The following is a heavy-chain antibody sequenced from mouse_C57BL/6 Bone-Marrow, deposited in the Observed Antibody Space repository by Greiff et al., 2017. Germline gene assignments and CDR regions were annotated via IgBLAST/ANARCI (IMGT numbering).Heavy chain of an antibody. CDR2: IDPSDSYT. D-gene: IGHD2-3*01. CDR1: GYTFTSYW. V-gene: IGHV1-69*01. J-gene: IGHJ2*01. CDR3: ARMGDGYLSY. Sequence: QVQLKQPGAELVMPGASVKLSCKASGYTFTSYWMHWVKQRPGQGLEWIGEIDPSDSYTNYNQKFKGKSTLTVDKSSSTAYMQLSSLTSEDSAVYYCARMGDGYLSYWGQGTTLTVSS.